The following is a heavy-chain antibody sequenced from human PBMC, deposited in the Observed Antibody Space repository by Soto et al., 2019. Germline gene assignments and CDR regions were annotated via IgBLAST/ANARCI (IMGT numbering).Heavy chain of an antibody. V-gene: IGHV3-33*01. D-gene: IGHD2-15*01. J-gene: IGHJ6*02. CDR2: IWYDGSNK. Sequence: GGSLRLSCAASGFTFSSYGMHWVRQAPGKGLEWVAVIWYDGSNKYYADSVKGRFTISRGNSKNTLYLQMNSLRAEDTAVYYCARDLKDIVVVVAATRGDYYYGMDVWGQGTTVTVSS. CDR3: ARDLKDIVVVVAATRGDYYYGMDV. CDR1: GFTFSSYG.